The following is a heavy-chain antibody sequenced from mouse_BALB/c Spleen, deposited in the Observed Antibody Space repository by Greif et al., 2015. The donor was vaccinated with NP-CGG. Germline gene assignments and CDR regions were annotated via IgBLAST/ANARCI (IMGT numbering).Heavy chain of an antibody. J-gene: IGHJ4*01. CDR3: ARYLLYDYDEMGAMDY. CDR1: GYTFTSYW. Sequence: QVQLKESGAELAKPGASVKMSCKASGYTFTSYWMHWVKQRPGQGLEWIGYINPSTGYTEYNQKFKDKATLTADKSSSTAYMQLSSLTSGDSAVYYCARYLLYDYDEMGAMDYWGQGTSVTVSS. V-gene: IGHV1-7*01. CDR2: INPSTGYT. D-gene: IGHD2-4*01.